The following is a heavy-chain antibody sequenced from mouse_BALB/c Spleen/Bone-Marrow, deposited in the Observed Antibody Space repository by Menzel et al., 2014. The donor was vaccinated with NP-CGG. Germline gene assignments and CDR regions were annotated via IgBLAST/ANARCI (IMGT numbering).Heavy chain of an antibody. V-gene: IGHV1S132*01. CDR1: GYTFTSYW. Sequence: QVQLQQSGAELVKPGASVKLSCKTPGYTFTSYWIQWVKQRPGQGLGWIGEIFPGTVTPYYNEKFKGKATLTIDTSSSTASMQLSSLTSEDSAVYFCARRGYGYLDYWGQGTTLTVSS. CDR3: ARRGYGYLDY. D-gene: IGHD2-10*02. J-gene: IGHJ2*01. CDR2: IFPGTVTP.